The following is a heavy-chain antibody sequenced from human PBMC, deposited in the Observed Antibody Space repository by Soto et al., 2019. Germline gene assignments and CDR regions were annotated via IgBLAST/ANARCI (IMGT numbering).Heavy chain of an antibody. Sequence: ASVKVSCKASGGTFSSYAISWVRQAPGQGLEWMGGIIPIFGTANYAQKFQGRVTITADESTTTGYMELSSLRSEDTAAYYCARGPSTVTTSIYYYCMDVWGQGTTVTVSS. CDR3: ARGPSTVTTSIYYYCMDV. D-gene: IGHD4-17*01. CDR2: IIPIFGTA. CDR1: GGTFSSYA. V-gene: IGHV1-69*13. J-gene: IGHJ6*02.